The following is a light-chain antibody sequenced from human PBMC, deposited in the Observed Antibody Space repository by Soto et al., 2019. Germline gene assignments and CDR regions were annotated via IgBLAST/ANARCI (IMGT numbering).Light chain of an antibody. CDR3: QQYDNSPMT. CDR2: GAS. CDR1: QSVNRSH. Sequence: EIVLTQSPGTLSLSPGERATLSCRASQSVNRSHLAWYQQKPGQAPRLLIYGASSRATGIPDRFSGSGSGTDFTLTISGLDPEDFAVYYCQQYDNSPMTFGQGTRLEIK. V-gene: IGKV3-20*01. J-gene: IGKJ5*01.